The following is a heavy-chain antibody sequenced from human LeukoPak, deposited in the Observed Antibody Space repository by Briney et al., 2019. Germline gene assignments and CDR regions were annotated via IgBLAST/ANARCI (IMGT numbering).Heavy chain of an antibody. J-gene: IGHJ4*02. CDR3: ARNRGYGDYVQGYFDY. CDR1: GGSISGYY. D-gene: IGHD4-17*01. Sequence: PSETLSLTCTVSGGSISGYYWSWIRQPAGKGLEWIGRIYSSGSTNYSPSLKSRITMSVDTPKNQFPLKLSSVTAADTAVYYCARNRGYGDYVQGYFDYWGQGTQVTVSS. CDR2: IYSSGST. V-gene: IGHV4-4*07.